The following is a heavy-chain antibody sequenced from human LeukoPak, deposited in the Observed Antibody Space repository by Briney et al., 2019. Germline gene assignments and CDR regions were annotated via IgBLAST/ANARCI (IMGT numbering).Heavy chain of an antibody. CDR1: GGSISSSHW. Sequence: PSGTLSLTCGVSGGSISSSHWWSWVRQSPGQGLEWTGEIFHGGSTNYNPSLKNRVTISIDKSKNQFSLKLTSVTAADTAVYYCASSIIRVDDLSPVDYWGRGTLVTVSS. CDR3: ASSIIRVDDLSPVDY. CDR2: IFHGGST. J-gene: IGHJ4*02. V-gene: IGHV4-4*02. D-gene: IGHD3-16*02.